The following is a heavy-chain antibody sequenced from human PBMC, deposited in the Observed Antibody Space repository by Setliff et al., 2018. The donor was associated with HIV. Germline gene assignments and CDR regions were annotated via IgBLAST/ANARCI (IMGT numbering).Heavy chain of an antibody. CDR3: TTGSMIVVVSTDY. CDR1: GFAFRVYS. D-gene: IGHD3-22*01. CDR2: INPGGSTV. V-gene: IGHV3-48*04. Sequence: PGGSLRLSCTASGFAFRVYSMNWARQAPGKGLGWLSYINPGGSTVYYADSVRGRFTISRDNSKNSLYLQMNSLKTEDTAVYYCTTGSMIVVVSTDYWGQGTLVTVSS. J-gene: IGHJ4*02.